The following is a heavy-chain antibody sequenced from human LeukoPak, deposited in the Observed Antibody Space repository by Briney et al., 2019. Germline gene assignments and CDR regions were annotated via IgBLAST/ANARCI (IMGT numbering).Heavy chain of an antibody. CDR2: IYPGDSDI. CDR1: GYTFTGDW. Sequence: GESLKISCKASGYTFTGDWIGWVRQMPGKGLEWMGIIYPGDSDIRYSPSFQGQVTISADKSISTAYLQWSSLKASDTAMYYCARRLGGYGGYVTFDYWGQGTLVTVSS. J-gene: IGHJ4*02. CDR3: ARRLGGYGGYVTFDY. V-gene: IGHV5-51*01. D-gene: IGHD5-12*01.